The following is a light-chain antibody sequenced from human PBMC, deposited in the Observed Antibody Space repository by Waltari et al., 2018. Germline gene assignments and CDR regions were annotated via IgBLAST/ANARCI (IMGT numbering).Light chain of an antibody. J-gene: IGLJ2*01. CDR3: ATWDDSLIAPV. CDR1: NSNIGTNS. CDR2: RND. Sequence: QSVLTQPPSASGTPGQRVIISCSGSNSNIGTNSIYWYQQLPGTAPKVLIYRNDQRPSGVPDRFSGSKSGTSASLAISGLRSEDGADYYCATWDDSLIAPVFGGGTKLTVL. V-gene: IGLV1-47*01.